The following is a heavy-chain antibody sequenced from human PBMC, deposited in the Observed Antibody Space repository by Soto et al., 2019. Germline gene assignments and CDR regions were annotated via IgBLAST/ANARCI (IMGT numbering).Heavy chain of an antibody. CDR1: GYSFTSYW. D-gene: IGHD2-15*01. CDR2: IYPGDSDT. Sequence: EVQLVQSGAEVKKPGESLKISCKGSGYSFTSYWIGWVRQMPGKGLEWMGIIYPGDSDTRYSPSFQGQVTISADKSISPAYLQWSSLKASDTAMYYCARRPYCSGGSCYYDWFDPWGQGTLVTVSS. J-gene: IGHJ5*02. CDR3: ARRPYCSGGSCYYDWFDP. V-gene: IGHV5-51*01.